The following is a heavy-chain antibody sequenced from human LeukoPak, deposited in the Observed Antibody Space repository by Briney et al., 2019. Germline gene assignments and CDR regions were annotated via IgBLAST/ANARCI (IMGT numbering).Heavy chain of an antibody. D-gene: IGHD4-11*01. Sequence: GGSLRLSCAASGFTFSSHSMSWVRQAPGKGLEWVANVKEDGSEENYVDSVKGRFTISRDNAVKSLYLQMNSLRAEDTAVYYCARVLPYDYINRFDRWGQGTLVTVSS. CDR2: VKEDGSEE. J-gene: IGHJ5*02. CDR3: ARVLPYDYINRFDR. V-gene: IGHV3-7*01. CDR1: GFTFSSHS.